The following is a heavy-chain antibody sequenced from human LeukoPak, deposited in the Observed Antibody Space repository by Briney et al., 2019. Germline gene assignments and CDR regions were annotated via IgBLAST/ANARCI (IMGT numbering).Heavy chain of an antibody. CDR3: ARDRRGYDAFDI. V-gene: IGHV3-7*01. J-gene: IGHJ3*02. D-gene: IGHD5-18*01. CDR2: IKQDGSEK. CDR1: GFTFSSYW. Sequence: QAGGTLRLSCAASGFTFSSYWMSWVRQAPGKGLEWVANIKQDGSEKYYVDSVKGRFTISRDNAKNSLYLQMNSLRAEDAAVYYCARDRRGYDAFDIWGQGTMVTVSS.